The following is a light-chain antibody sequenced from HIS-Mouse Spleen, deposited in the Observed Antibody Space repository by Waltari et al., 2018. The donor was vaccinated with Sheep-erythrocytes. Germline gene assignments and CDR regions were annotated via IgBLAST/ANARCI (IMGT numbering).Light chain of an antibody. CDR1: SSDVGGYNY. Sequence: QPALTQPRSVSGSPGQSVTISCTGTSSDVGGYNYVSWYQQHPGKAPKLMIYDVSKRPSGVPDRFSGSKSGNTASLTISGLQAEDEADYYCCSYAGSYNHVFATGTKVTV. V-gene: IGLV2-11*01. CDR3: CSYAGSYNHV. J-gene: IGLJ1*01. CDR2: DVS.